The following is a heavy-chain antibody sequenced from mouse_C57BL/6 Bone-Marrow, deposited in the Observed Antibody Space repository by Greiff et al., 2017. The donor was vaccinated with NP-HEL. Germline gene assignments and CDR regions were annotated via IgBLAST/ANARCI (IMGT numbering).Heavy chain of an antibody. J-gene: IGHJ2*01. CDR3: ARREDGNDTYYWFDY. CDR2: INSDGGST. D-gene: IGHD2-2*01. Sequence: VQLQQSGGGLVQPGASLKLSCESNEYAFPSHDMSWVRKTPEQRLELVAAINSDGGSTYYPDTIERRFIISRDNTKKTMYLQLSSLRSENTALYDCARREDGNDTYYWFDYWGQGTTLTVSS. V-gene: IGHV5-2*01. CDR1: EYAFPSHD.